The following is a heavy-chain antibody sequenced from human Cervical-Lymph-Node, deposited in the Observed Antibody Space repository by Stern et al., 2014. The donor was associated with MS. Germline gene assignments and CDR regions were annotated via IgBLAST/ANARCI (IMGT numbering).Heavy chain of an antibody. J-gene: IGHJ4*02. Sequence: EVQLVESGGSLVQPGGSLRLSCAASGFTFSSYAMSWVRQAPGTGLERVSAISGSGDSTYYADSVKGRFTISRDNSKNTLYLQMNSLRADDTAVYYCAKEGILVASFDYWGQGTLVTVSS. CDR1: GFTFSSYA. V-gene: IGHV3-23*04. CDR2: ISGSGDST. CDR3: AKEGILVASFDY. D-gene: IGHD6-19*01.